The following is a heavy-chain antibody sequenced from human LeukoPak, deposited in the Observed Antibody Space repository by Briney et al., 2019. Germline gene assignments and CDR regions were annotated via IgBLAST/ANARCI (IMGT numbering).Heavy chain of an antibody. J-gene: IGHJ6*04. CDR2: IYYSGST. CDR3: ARDFHGSGGLDV. D-gene: IGHD3-10*01. Sequence: SETLSLTCTVSGGSISSYYWSWVRQPPGKGLEWIGYIYYSGSTNYNPSLKSRVTISVDTSKNQFSLKLSSVTAADTAVYYCARDFHGSGGLDVWGKGTTVTISS. V-gene: IGHV4-59*12. CDR1: GGSISSYY.